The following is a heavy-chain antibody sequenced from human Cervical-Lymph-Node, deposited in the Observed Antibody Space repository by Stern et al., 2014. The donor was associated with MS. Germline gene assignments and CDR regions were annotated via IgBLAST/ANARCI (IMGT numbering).Heavy chain of an antibody. Sequence: VQMVESGGGVKKPGASVKVSCKTSGYTFTDYGVTWVRLAPGQGLEWMGWISVQNGVTNDARKFQDRVTITTDTSTNTAYLELRSLRADDTAIYYCARDRANYGVFDYWGQGSRVTVSA. J-gene: IGHJ4*02. CDR1: GYTFTDYG. D-gene: IGHD4-17*01. CDR2: ISVQNGVT. CDR3: ARDRANYGVFDY. V-gene: IGHV1-18*01.